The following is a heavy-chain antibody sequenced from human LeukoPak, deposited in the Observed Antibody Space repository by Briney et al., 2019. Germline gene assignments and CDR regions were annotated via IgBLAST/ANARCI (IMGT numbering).Heavy chain of an antibody. CDR3: ARDVGSGSIPLGA. Sequence: SETLSLTCTVSGGSISSYYWSSIRQPPGKGLEWIGYIYYSGSTNYNPSLKSRVSISADTSKNQFSLKLSSVTAADTAVYYCARDVGSGSIPLGAWGQGILVTVSS. CDR1: GGSISSYY. V-gene: IGHV4-59*12. D-gene: IGHD3-10*01. CDR2: IYYSGST. J-gene: IGHJ5*02.